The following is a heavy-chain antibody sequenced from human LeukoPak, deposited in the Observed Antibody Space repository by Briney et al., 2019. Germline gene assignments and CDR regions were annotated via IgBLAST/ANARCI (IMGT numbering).Heavy chain of an antibody. CDR2: INHSGST. Sequence: SETLSLTCAVYGGSFSGYYWSWIRQPPGKGLEWIGEINHSGSTNYNPSLKGRVTISVDTSKNQFSLKLSSVTAADTAVYYCARQRGIQLWYKYYFGYWGQGTLVTVSS. D-gene: IGHD5-18*01. CDR3: ARQRGIQLWYKYYFGY. CDR1: GGSFSGYY. V-gene: IGHV4-34*01. J-gene: IGHJ4*02.